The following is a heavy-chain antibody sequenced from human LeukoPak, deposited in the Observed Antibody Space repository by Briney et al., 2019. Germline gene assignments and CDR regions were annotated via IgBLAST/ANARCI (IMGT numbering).Heavy chain of an antibody. J-gene: IGHJ2*01. V-gene: IGHV4-4*02. CDR3: ARKYCSGGRCYWYFDL. CDR1: GGSISSSNW. CDR2: IYHSGSA. D-gene: IGHD2-15*01. Sequence: KASGTLSLTCAVSGGSISSSNWWSCVRQPPGKGLEWIGEIYHSGSANYNPSLKTRATISLDKSKNQFSLKLSSVTAADTAVYYCARKYCSGGRCYWYFDLWGRGTLVTVSS.